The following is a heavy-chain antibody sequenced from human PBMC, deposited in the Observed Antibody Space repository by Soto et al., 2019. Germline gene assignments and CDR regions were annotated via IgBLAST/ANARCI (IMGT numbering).Heavy chain of an antibody. CDR1: GFTVCSYS. CDR3: ARVYYDSSGYYQSLGVGAFDI. CDR2: ISSSSSYI. Sequence: GSPRLCCAACGFTVCSYSMNGVRQDPGKGLEWVSSISSSSSYIYYADSVKGRFTISRDNAKNSLYLQMNSLRAEDTAVYYCARVYYDSSGYYQSLGVGAFDIWGQGTMVTVSS. J-gene: IGHJ3*02. V-gene: IGHV3-21*01. D-gene: IGHD3-22*01.